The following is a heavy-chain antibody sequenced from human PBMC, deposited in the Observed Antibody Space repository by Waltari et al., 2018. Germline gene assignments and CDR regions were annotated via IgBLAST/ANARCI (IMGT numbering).Heavy chain of an antibody. Sequence: EVQLLESGGGLVQPGGSLRLSCAASGFTFSSYSMNWVRQAAGMGLEWVSSISSSSSYIYYADSLKGRFTISRDNAKNSLYLQMNSLRAEDTAVYYCARDGDFRYCSGGSCYFDLWGRGTLVTVSS. V-gene: IGHV3-21*01. CDR3: ARDGDFRYCSGGSCYFDL. D-gene: IGHD2-15*01. CDR1: GFTFSSYS. J-gene: IGHJ2*01. CDR2: ISSSSSYI.